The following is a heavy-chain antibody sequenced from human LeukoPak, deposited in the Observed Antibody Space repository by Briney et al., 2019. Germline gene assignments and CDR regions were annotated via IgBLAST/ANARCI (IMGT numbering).Heavy chain of an antibody. D-gene: IGHD3-3*01. V-gene: IGHV3-30*18. CDR3: AKLPGPYESSNY. J-gene: IGHJ4*02. CDR1: GFTFSIYG. CDR2: ISYDGSNK. Sequence: VGALRLSCAASGFTFSIYGMHSVRQAPGKGLEWVAVISYDGSNKYYADSLKGRFTISRDNSKNTLYLQMNSLRAEDTAVYYCAKLPGPYESSNYWGQGTLVTVSS.